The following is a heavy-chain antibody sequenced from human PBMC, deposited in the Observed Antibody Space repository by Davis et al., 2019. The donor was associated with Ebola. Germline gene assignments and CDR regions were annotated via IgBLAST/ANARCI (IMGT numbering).Heavy chain of an antibody. CDR1: GGSISSYY. Sequence: PSETLSLTCTVSGGSISSYYWSWIRQPPGKGLEWIGYIYYSGSTNYNPSLKSRVTISVDTSKNQFSLKLSSVTAADTAVYYCARLNGDGYYKIFDYWGQGTLVTVSS. CDR2: IYYSGST. J-gene: IGHJ4*02. V-gene: IGHV4-59*08. D-gene: IGHD3-22*01. CDR3: ARLNGDGYYKIFDY.